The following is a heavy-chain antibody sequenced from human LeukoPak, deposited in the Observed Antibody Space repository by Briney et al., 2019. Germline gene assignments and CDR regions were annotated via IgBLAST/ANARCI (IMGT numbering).Heavy chain of an antibody. Sequence: SETLSLTCTVSGGSISSSSYYWGWIRQPPGKGLEWIGSTYYSGSTYYNPSLKSRVTISVDTSKNQFSLKLSSVTAADTAVYYCACHADAFDIWGQGTMVTVSS. CDR2: TYYSGST. CDR1: GGSISSSSYY. J-gene: IGHJ3*02. CDR3: ACHADAFDI. V-gene: IGHV4-39*01.